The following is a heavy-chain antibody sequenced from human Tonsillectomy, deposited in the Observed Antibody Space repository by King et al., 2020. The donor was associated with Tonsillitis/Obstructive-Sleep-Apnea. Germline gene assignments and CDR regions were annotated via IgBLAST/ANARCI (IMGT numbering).Heavy chain of an antibody. Sequence: VQLVESGGALVQPGGSLRLSCAASGFTFSSYWMHWVRQVPGKGLVWVSRINSDGNSTSYADSVKGRFTISRDNAKNTLYLQMNSLRAEDTAVYYCARAFAVSGTGGYYWGQGTLVTVSS. CDR2: INSDGNST. D-gene: IGHD6-19*01. V-gene: IGHV3-74*01. CDR1: GFTFSSYW. J-gene: IGHJ4*02. CDR3: ARAFAVSGTGGYY.